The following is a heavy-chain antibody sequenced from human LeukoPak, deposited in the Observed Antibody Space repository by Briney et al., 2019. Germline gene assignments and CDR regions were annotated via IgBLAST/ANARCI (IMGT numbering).Heavy chain of an antibody. CDR2: ISNDGGGT. D-gene: IGHD3-22*01. V-gene: IGHV3-23*01. CDR1: GFINNYG. J-gene: IGHJ5*02. Sequence: GGSLRLSCAASGFINNYGLIWVRQVPGKGLEWVSAISNDGGGTQYADFVKGRFTISRDNSKNTLFLQMSSLRAEDTALYFCAKGSSGYFADLWGQGTLVTVSS. CDR3: AKGSSGYFADL.